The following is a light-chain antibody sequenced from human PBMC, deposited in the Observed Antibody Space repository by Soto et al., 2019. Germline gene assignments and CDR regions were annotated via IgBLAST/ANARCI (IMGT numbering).Light chain of an antibody. CDR1: QSVSSY. V-gene: IGKV3-11*01. J-gene: IGKJ4*01. Sequence: VLTQSPGTLSLSPVESATLSCRASQSVSSYLACYQQKPGQAPRLLIYDASNRATGIPARFSGSGSGTDFTLSISSLQSEHFAVYYCQQYNSWPLTFGGGTKVDIK. CDR2: DAS. CDR3: QQYNSWPLT.